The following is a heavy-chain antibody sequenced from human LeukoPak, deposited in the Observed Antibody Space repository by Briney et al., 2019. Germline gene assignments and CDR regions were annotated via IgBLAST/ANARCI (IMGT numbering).Heavy chain of an antibody. CDR1: GYSFTTYW. Sequence: GESLKISCQGSGYSFTTYWIGWVRQLPGKGLEWMGIIYPGDSDTRYSPSFQGQVTISADKSISTAYLQWSSLKASDTAMYYCARHVDTDYYFDYWGQGTLVTVSS. CDR2: IYPGDSDT. V-gene: IGHV5-51*01. D-gene: IGHD5-18*01. J-gene: IGHJ4*02. CDR3: ARHVDTDYYFDY.